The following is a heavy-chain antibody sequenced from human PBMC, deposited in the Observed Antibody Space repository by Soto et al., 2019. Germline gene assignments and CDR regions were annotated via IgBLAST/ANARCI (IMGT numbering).Heavy chain of an antibody. V-gene: IGHV4-4*02. D-gene: IGHD2-21*01. CDR2: IHHSGTT. CDR3: ARNIYCSDDWCFGFDP. Sequence: QVQLQESGPGLVKPSGTLSLTCVVSSGSIISSNWWSWVRQPPGKGLEWIGEIHHSGTTNYNPSLKSRVTISVDNSKNQFSLKLSSATAADTAVYYCARNIYCSDDWCFGFDPWGQGTLVTVSS. CDR1: SGSIISSNW. J-gene: IGHJ5*02.